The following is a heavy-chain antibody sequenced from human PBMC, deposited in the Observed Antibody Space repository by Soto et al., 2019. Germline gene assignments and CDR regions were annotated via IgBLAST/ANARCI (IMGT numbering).Heavy chain of an antibody. J-gene: IGHJ6*02. V-gene: IGHV5-10-1*01. D-gene: IGHD6-13*01. CDR1: GYSFISYW. CDR2: IDPSDSYT. Sequence: PGESLKISCKGSGYSFISYWISWVRQMPGKGLEWMGRIDPSDSYTNYSPSFQGHVTISADKSISTAYLQWSSLKASDTAMYYCACTLYSSSWLGTVGYYYGMDVWGQGTTVTVSS. CDR3: ACTLYSSSWLGTVGYYYGMDV.